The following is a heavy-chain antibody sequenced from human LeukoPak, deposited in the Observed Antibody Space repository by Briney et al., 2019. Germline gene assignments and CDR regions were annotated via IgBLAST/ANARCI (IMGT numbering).Heavy chain of an antibody. V-gene: IGHV1-69*13. CDR1: GGTFSSYA. J-gene: IGHJ6*02. CDR3: ARERIAAVHYYYYGMDV. D-gene: IGHD6-13*01. Sequence: SVKVSCKASGGTFSSYAISWVRQAPGQGLEWMGGIIPIFGTANYAQKFQGRVTITADESTSTAYMELSSLRSEDTAVYYCARERIAAVHYYYYGMDVWGQGTTVTVSS. CDR2: IIPIFGTA.